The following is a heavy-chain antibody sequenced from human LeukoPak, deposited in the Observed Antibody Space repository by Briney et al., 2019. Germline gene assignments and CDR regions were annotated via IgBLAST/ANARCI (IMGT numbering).Heavy chain of an antibody. CDR2: MNPNSGNT. CDR1: GYTFTSYD. CDR3: ARDGGQQLVLNY. Sequence: ASVKVSCKASGYTFTSYDINWVRQATGQGLEWMGWMNPNSGNTGYAQKFQGRVTITRNTSISTAYMELSSLRSEDTAVYYCARDGGQQLVLNYWGQGTLVTVSS. J-gene: IGHJ4*02. D-gene: IGHD6-13*01. V-gene: IGHV1-8*03.